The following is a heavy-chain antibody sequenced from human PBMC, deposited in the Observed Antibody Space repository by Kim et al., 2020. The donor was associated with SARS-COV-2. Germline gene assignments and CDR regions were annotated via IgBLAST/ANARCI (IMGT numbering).Heavy chain of an antibody. CDR3: ARGRGDIVVVVAATPPSFDY. D-gene: IGHD2-15*01. CDR1: GGSVSSGSYY. V-gene: IGHV4-61*01. Sequence: SETLSLTCTXSGGSVSSGSYYWSWIRQPPGKGLEWIGYIYYSGSTNYNPSLKSRVTISVDTSKNQFSLKLSSVTAADTAVYYCARGRGDIVVVVAATPPSFDYWGQGTLVTVSS. CDR2: IYYSGST. J-gene: IGHJ4*02.